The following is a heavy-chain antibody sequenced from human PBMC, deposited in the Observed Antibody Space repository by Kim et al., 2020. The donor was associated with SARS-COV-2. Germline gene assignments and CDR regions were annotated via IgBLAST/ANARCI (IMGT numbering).Heavy chain of an antibody. V-gene: IGHV1-69*04. Sequence: NYAQKFQGRVTITADKSTSTAYMELSRLRSEDTAVYYCARDHTMVRGRDVWGQGTTVTVSS. D-gene: IGHD3-10*01. CDR3: ARDHTMVRGRDV. J-gene: IGHJ6*02.